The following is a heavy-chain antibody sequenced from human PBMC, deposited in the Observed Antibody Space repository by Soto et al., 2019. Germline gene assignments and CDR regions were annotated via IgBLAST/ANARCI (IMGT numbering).Heavy chain of an antibody. D-gene: IGHD2-15*01. Sequence: PSETLSLTCTVSGGSISSYYWSWTRQPPGKGLEWIGYIYYSGSTNYNPSLKSRVTISVDTSKNQFSLKLSSVTAADTAVYYCARGFGGSPYYFDYWGQGTLVTVSS. J-gene: IGHJ4*02. CDR2: IYYSGST. V-gene: IGHV4-59*01. CDR3: ARGFGGSPYYFDY. CDR1: GGSISSYY.